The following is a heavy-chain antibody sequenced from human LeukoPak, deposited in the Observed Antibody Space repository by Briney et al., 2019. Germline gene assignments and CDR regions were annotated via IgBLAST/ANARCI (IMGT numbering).Heavy chain of an antibody. CDR1: GGSVNSNNYY. CDR3: ARDVGIQLLLGDYFDY. J-gene: IGHJ4*02. Sequence: SETLSLTCTVSGGSVNSNNYYWAWVRQPPGKGLEWIGNVYFTGSTQYNPSLKRRVTILMDTAKEQFSMRLTSVTAADTAVYYCARDVGIQLLLGDYFDYWGQGILVTVSS. CDR2: VYFTGST. D-gene: IGHD3-22*01. V-gene: IGHV4-39*07.